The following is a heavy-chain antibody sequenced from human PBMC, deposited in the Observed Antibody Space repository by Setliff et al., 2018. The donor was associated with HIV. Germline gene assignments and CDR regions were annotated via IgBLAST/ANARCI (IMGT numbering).Heavy chain of an antibody. Sequence: GGSLRLSCAASGFTFSSYWMHWVRQAPGKGLVWIFGMNTDGSSTRYADSVKGRYTISRDNAKNMLYLQMNSLSADDTAVYYCVRGSGYYYFDNWGQGALVTVSS. D-gene: IGHD3-22*01. CDR2: MNTDGSST. CDR1: GFTFSSYW. CDR3: VRGSGYYYFDN. J-gene: IGHJ4*02. V-gene: IGHV3-74*01.